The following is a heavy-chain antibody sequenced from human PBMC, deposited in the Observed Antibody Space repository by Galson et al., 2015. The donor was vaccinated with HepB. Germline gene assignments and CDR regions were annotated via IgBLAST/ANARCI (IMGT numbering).Heavy chain of an antibody. V-gene: IGHV1-3*01. CDR1: GYTFTSYA. D-gene: IGHD6-19*01. J-gene: IGHJ4*02. CDR3: ARGWYSSGWPPDY. Sequence: SVKVSCKASGYTFTSYAMHWVRQAPGQRLEWMGWINAGNGNTKYSQKFQGRVTITRDTSASTAYMELSSLRSEDTAVYYCARGWYSSGWPPDYWGQGTLVTVSS. CDR2: INAGNGNT.